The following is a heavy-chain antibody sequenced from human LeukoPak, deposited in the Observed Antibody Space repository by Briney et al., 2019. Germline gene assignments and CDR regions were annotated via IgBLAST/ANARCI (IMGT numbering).Heavy chain of an antibody. J-gene: IGHJ4*02. CDR2: IYYSGST. Sequence: SETLSLTCTVSGGSISSNAYYWAWIRQPPGKGLEWIGYIYYSGSTYYNPSLKSRVTISVDTSKNQFSLKLSSVTAADTAVYYCARILYSSSWVDYWGQGTLVTVSS. CDR3: ARILYSSSWVDY. V-gene: IGHV4-31*03. CDR1: GGSISSNAYY. D-gene: IGHD6-13*01.